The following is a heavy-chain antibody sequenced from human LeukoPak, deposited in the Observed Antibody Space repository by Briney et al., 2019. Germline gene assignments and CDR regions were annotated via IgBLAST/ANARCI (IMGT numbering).Heavy chain of an antibody. J-gene: IGHJ4*02. V-gene: IGHV3-7*01. Sequence: GGSLRLSCDASGFTFSNYWMSWVRRAQGKGPQWVANIDRDGDEKNYVDSVKGRFTISRDNAKNSVYLQMNSLRADDMAVYFCARDVNGGYFDYWGQGILVTVSS. CDR2: IDRDGDEK. CDR1: GFTFSNYW. D-gene: IGHD2-8*01. CDR3: ARDVNGGYFDY.